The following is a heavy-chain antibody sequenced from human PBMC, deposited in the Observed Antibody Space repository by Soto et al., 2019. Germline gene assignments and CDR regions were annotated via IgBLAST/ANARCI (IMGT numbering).Heavy chain of an antibody. CDR3: AKDSVPNYYDSSGYPQPYYYYYGMDV. CDR1: GFTFSSYA. V-gene: IGHV3-23*01. J-gene: IGHJ6*02. D-gene: IGHD3-22*01. CDR2: ISGSGGST. Sequence: GGSLRLSCAASGFTFSSYAMSWVRQAPGKGLEWVSAISGSGGSTYYADSVKGRFTISRDNSKNTLYLQMNSLRAEDTAVYYCAKDSVPNYYDSSGYPQPYYYYYGMDVWGQGTTVTVSS.